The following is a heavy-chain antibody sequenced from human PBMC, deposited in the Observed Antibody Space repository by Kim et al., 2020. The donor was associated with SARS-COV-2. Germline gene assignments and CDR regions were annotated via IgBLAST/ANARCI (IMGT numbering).Heavy chain of an antibody. V-gene: IGHV4-39*01. Sequence: SETLSLTCTVSGGSISSSSYYWGWIRQPPGKGLEWIGSIYYSGSTYYNPSLKSRVTISVDTSKNQFSLKLSSVTAADTAVYYCARLFRGARGGYSSSSWMIPGVMFFDYWGQGTLVTVSS. CDR1: GGSISSSSYY. J-gene: IGHJ4*02. D-gene: IGHD6-6*01. CDR3: ARLFRGARGGYSSSSWMIPGVMFFDY. CDR2: IYYSGST.